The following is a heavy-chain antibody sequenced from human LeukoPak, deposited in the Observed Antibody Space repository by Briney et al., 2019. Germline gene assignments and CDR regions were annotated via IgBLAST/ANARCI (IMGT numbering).Heavy chain of an antibody. CDR1: GYTLAELS. D-gene: IGHD3-3*01. Sequence: ASVKVSCKVSGYTLAELSMHWVRQAPGKGLEWMGGFDPEDGETIYAQKFQGRVTMTEDTSTDTAYMELSSLRSEDTAVYYCATILLSKKRYYDFWTSAFDFWGQGTLVTVSS. V-gene: IGHV1-24*01. CDR2: FDPEDGET. CDR3: ATILLSKKRYYDFWTSAFDF. J-gene: IGHJ3*01.